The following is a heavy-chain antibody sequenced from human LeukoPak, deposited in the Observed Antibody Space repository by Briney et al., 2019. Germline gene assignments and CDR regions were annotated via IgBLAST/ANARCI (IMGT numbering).Heavy chain of an antibody. Sequence: PGRSLRLSCAASGFTFSSYAMHWVRQAPGKGLEWVAVISYDGSNKYYADSMKGRFTISRDNSKNTLYLQMNSLRAEDTAVYYCARSPTAMVNYFDYWGQGTLVTVSS. J-gene: IGHJ4*02. CDR2: ISYDGSNK. V-gene: IGHV3-30*04. CDR1: GFTFSSYA. D-gene: IGHD5-18*01. CDR3: ARSPTAMVNYFDY.